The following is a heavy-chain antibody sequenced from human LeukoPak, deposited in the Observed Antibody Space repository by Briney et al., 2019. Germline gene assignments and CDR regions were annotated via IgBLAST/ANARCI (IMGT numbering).Heavy chain of an antibody. CDR2: ISYDGSNK. Sequence: GGSLRLSCAASGFTFSSYGMHWVRQAPGKGLEWVAVISYDGSNKYYADSVKGRFTISRDNSKNTLYLQMNSLRAEDTAVYYCARVVGAPVPAAAIDYWGQGTLVTVSS. J-gene: IGHJ4*02. CDR1: GFTFSSYG. CDR3: ARVVGAPVPAAAIDY. D-gene: IGHD2-2*01. V-gene: IGHV3-30*03.